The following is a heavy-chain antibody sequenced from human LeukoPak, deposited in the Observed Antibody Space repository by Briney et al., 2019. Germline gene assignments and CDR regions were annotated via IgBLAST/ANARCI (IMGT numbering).Heavy chain of an antibody. D-gene: IGHD2-2*01. V-gene: IGHV3-23*01. CDR2: ISGSGGST. Sequence: GGSLRLSCAASGFTFSSYAMSWVHQAPGKGLEWVSAISGSGGSTYYADSVKGRFTISRDNSKNTLYLQMNSLRAEDTAVYYCVRGYCSSTSCYALDYWGQGTLVTVSS. J-gene: IGHJ4*02. CDR1: GFTFSSYA. CDR3: VRGYCSSTSCYALDY.